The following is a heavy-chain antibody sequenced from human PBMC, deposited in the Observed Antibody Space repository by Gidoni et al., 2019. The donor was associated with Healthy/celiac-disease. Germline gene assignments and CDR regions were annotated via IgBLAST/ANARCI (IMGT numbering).Heavy chain of an antibody. V-gene: IGHV1-69*04. J-gene: IGHJ5*02. CDR1: GGTFSSYA. Sequence: QLQLLQSAAEVTKPGSSEKISCQSSGGTFSSYAISWGRQGPGQGLEWMGRLIPILGIANDAQKFKGRVTITADKATSTAYMELSRLRSEDTAVYYGARARASNTVVGSSFDDWGQGTLVTVSS. D-gene: IGHD2-2*01. CDR3: ARARASNTVVGSSFDD. CDR2: LIPILGIA.